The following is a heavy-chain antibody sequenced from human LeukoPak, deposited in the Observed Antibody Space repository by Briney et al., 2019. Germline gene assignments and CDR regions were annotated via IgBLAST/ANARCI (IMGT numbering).Heavy chain of an antibody. V-gene: IGHV3-30*18. CDR2: ISYDGSNK. CDR3: ANTPEWELLGIGY. J-gene: IGHJ4*02. D-gene: IGHD1-26*01. CDR1: GFTFSSYG. Sequence: GGSLRLSCAASGFTFSSYGMHWVRQAPGKGLEWVAVISYDGSNKYYADSVKGRFTISRDNSKNTLYLQMNSLKAEDTAVYYCANTPEWELLGIGYWGQGTLVTVSS.